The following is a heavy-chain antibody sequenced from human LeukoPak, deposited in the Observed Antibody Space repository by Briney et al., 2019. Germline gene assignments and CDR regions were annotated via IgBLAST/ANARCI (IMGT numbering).Heavy chain of an antibody. CDR2: ISAYSGNT. D-gene: IGHD1-26*01. Sequence: ASVNVSCKASGYTFSNLGITWVRQAPGQGLEWMGWISAYSGNTNYAQKLHGRVTMTTDTSTSTAYMELRSLRSDDTAVYYCARVIVAGALMWGQGTLVTVSS. CDR3: ARVIVAGALM. V-gene: IGHV1-18*04. J-gene: IGHJ4*02. CDR1: GYTFSNLG.